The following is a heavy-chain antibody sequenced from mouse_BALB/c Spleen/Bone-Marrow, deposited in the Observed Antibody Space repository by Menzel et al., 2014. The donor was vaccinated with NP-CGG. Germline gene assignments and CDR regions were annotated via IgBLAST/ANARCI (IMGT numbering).Heavy chain of an antibody. D-gene: IGHD1-1*01. J-gene: IGHJ2*01. Sequence: EVKLVESGPDLVKPSQSLSLTCTVTGYSITSGYSWHWIRQFPGNKLEWMVYMHYSGSTNYNPSLKSRISITRDTSKNQFFLQLNSVTPGDTATYYCATYYYGSTYNFDYWGQGTTLTVSS. V-gene: IGHV3-1*02. CDR2: MHYSGST. CDR3: ATYYYGSTYNFDY. CDR1: GYSITSGYS.